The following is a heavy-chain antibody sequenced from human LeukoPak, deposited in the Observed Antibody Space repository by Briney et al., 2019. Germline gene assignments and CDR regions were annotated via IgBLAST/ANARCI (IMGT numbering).Heavy chain of an antibody. CDR1: GYTFTGYY. Sequence: VASVKVSCKASGYTFTGYYIHWVRQAPGQGLEWMGWINPTSGGTNYAQKYQGRVTITRDTSISTAYMELSRLRSDDTAVYYCARHVGYSNWFDPWGQGTLVTVSS. V-gene: IGHV1-2*02. D-gene: IGHD2-15*01. J-gene: IGHJ5*02. CDR2: INPTSGGT. CDR3: ARHVGYSNWFDP.